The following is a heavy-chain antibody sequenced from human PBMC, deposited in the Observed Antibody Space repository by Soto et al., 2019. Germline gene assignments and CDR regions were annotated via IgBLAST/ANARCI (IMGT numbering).Heavy chain of an antibody. Sequence: QVQLQQWGAGLLKPSETLSLTCAVYGGSFSGYYWSWIRQPPGKGLEWIGEINHSGSTNYNPSLKSRVTISVDTSKNQFSLKLSSVTAADTAVYYCARASGEWSYYVKVDYWGQGTLVTVSS. CDR2: INHSGST. V-gene: IGHV4-34*01. D-gene: IGHD3-10*01. CDR3: ARASGEWSYYVKVDY. CDR1: GGSFSGYY. J-gene: IGHJ4*02.